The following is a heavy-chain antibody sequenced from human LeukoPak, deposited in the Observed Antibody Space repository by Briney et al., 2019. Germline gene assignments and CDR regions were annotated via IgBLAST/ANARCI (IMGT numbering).Heavy chain of an antibody. CDR2: ISGSGGST. Sequence: GGSLRLSCAASGFTFDDYGMSWVRQAPGKGLEWVSAISGSGGSTYYADSVKGRFTISRDNSKNTLYLQMNSLRAEDTAVYYCAKALIVVVLDYWGQGTLVTVSS. CDR1: GFTFDDYG. CDR3: AKALIVVVLDY. D-gene: IGHD3-22*01. V-gene: IGHV3-23*01. J-gene: IGHJ4*02.